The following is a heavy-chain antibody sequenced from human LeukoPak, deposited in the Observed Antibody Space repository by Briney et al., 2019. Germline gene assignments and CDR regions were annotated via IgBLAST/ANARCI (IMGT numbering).Heavy chain of an antibody. CDR2: IYSGGST. Sequence: GGSLRLSCAASGFTVSSNYMSWVRQAPGKGLEWVSVIYSGGSTYYADSVKGRFTISRDNSKNTLYLQMNSLRAEGTAVYYCARDGSRGSSWCGAWFDYWGQGTLVTVSS. CDR1: GFTVSSNY. J-gene: IGHJ4*02. V-gene: IGHV3-53*01. D-gene: IGHD6-13*01. CDR3: ARDGSRGSSWCGAWFDY.